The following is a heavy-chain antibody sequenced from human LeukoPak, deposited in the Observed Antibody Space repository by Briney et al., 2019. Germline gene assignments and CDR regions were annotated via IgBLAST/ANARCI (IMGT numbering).Heavy chain of an antibody. CDR2: ISSSSNTI. J-gene: IGHJ4*02. V-gene: IGHV3-48*02. Sequence: GSLRLSCAASGFTFNYFSVNWVRQAPGKGLEWVSYISSSSNTIYYADSVKGRFTISRDNARNSLYLQMNSLRDEDTAVYYCARSDPLDYWGQGTLVTVSS. CDR3: ARSDPLDY. CDR1: GFTFNYFS. D-gene: IGHD2-21*02.